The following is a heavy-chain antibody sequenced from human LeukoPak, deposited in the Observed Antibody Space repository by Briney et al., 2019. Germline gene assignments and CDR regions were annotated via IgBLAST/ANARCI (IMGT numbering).Heavy chain of an antibody. CDR1: GGSISSYY. D-gene: IGHD2-2*02. V-gene: IGHV4-59*08. CDR2: IYYSGST. Sequence: SETLSLTCTVSGGSISSYYWSWIRQPPGKGLEWIGYIYYSGSTNYNPSLKSRVTISVDTSKNQFSLKLSSVTAADTAVYYCARVHCSSTSCYRLDPWGQGTLVTVSS. J-gene: IGHJ5*02. CDR3: ARVHCSSTSCYRLDP.